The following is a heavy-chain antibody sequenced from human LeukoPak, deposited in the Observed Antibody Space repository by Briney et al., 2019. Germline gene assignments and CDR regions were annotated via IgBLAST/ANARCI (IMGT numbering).Heavy chain of an antibody. CDR2: IYSGGST. Sequence: PGGSLRLPCAASGFPFNRNYWIGLPRAPGRGWEGVSVIYSGGSTYYADSVKGRFTISRDNSKNTLYLQMNSLRVEDTAVYYCARVDTAIQFDYWGQGTLVTVSS. D-gene: IGHD5-18*01. V-gene: IGHV3-53*01. J-gene: IGHJ4*02. CDR1: GFPFNRNY. CDR3: ARVDTAIQFDY.